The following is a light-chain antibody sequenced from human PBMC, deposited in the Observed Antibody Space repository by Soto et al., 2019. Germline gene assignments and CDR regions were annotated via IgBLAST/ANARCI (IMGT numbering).Light chain of an antibody. CDR3: GTWDSSLSAVV. V-gene: IGLV1-51*01. Sequence: QSVLTQPPSVSAAPGQKVTISCSGSSSNIEKHYVSWYQQLPGTAPKLLIYDNNKRPSGIPDRFSGSKSGTSATLGITGLQTGDEADYYCGTWDSSLSAVVFGGGTKLTVL. CDR2: DNN. J-gene: IGLJ2*01. CDR1: SSNIEKHY.